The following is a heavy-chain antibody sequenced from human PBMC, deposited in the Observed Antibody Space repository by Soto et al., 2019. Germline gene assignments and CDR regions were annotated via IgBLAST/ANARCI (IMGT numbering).Heavy chain of an antibody. CDR2: ISPYNGNT. Sequence: QVQLVQSGAEVKKPGATLKVSCKAPDYAFTSYTITWVRQAPGQGLEWMGWISPYNGNTDYAQKLQGRVTMTTNTSTSTAYMELRSLRSDDTAVYYCAGAPVVVIAGAYFDSWGQGTLVTVSS. J-gene: IGHJ4*02. CDR3: AGAPVVVIAGAYFDS. D-gene: IGHD2-15*01. CDR1: DYAFTSYT. V-gene: IGHV1-18*01.